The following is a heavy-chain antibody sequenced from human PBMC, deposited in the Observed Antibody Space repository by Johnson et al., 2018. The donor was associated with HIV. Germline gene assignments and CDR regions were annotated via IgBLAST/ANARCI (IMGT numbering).Heavy chain of an antibody. V-gene: IGHV3-23*04. CDR1: GFTFSSYA. J-gene: IGHJ3*02. D-gene: IGHD5-12*01. Sequence: VQLVESGGGVVQPGRSLRLSCAASGFTFSSYAMHWVRQAPGKGLEWVSAISGSGGSTYYADSVKGQFTISRDNSKNTLYLQMNSLRAEDTALYYCARDFYAVVATPFIGSAFDIWGQGTMVTVSS. CDR2: ISGSGGST. CDR3: ARDFYAVVATPFIGSAFDI.